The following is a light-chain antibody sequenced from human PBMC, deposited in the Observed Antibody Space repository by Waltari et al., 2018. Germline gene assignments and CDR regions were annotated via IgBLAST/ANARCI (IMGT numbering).Light chain of an antibody. CDR2: DVS. CDR3: CSYAGSYTYWV. Sequence: QSALTQPRSVSGSPGQSVTISCTGTSSDVGGYNYVSWYQQHPGKAPKLMIYDVSKRPAGSPDPFPGSKAGNTASLTIPGLQAEDEADYYCCSYAGSYTYWVFGGGTKLTVL. CDR1: SSDVGGYNY. V-gene: IGLV2-11*01. J-gene: IGLJ3*02.